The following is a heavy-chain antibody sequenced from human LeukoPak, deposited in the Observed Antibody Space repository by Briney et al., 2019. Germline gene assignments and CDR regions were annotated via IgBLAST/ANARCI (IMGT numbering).Heavy chain of an antibody. V-gene: IGHV3-23*01. J-gene: IGHJ3*02. CDR3: AAGRNPNAFDI. D-gene: IGHD1-14*01. Sequence: QAGGSLRLSCVASGFTSSSYAMSWVRQAPGKGLEWVSFISGSGITTDYADSVKGRFTISRDTSKNTVHLQMNSLRAEGTAVYYCAAGRNPNAFDIWGQGTTVTVST. CDR2: ISGSGITT. CDR1: GFTSSSYA.